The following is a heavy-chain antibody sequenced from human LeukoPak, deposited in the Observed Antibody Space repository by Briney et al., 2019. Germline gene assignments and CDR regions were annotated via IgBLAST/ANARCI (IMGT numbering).Heavy chain of an antibody. D-gene: IGHD3-3*01. CDR3: ARQESGSGYFFDS. CDR1: GGSMSSYF. V-gene: IGHV4-4*07. J-gene: IGHJ4*02. Sequence: TSETLSLTCTVSGGSMSSYFWSWIRQPAGKGLEWIGRIYTSGNTNYNPSLTSRVTMSVGTSKNQFSLKLSSVTAADTAVYFCARQESGSGYFFDSWGQGTLVTVSS. CDR2: IYTSGNT.